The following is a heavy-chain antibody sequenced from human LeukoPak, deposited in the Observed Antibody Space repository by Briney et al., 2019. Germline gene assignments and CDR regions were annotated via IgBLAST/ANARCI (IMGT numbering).Heavy chain of an antibody. Sequence: GGSLRLSCATSGFNFDNAWMNWVRQAPGKGLEWVGRIRSNSDGGAIDYAAPVKGRFALSRDDSKNTLYLQMNSLQTEDTAMYYCATDFYDSTWGQGTLVTVSS. V-gene: IGHV3-15*07. D-gene: IGHD2/OR15-2a*01. CDR3: ATDFYDST. CDR2: IRSNSDGGAI. J-gene: IGHJ5*02. CDR1: GFNFDNAW.